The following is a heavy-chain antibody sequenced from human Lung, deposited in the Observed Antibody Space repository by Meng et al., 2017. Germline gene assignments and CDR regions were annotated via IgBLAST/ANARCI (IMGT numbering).Heavy chain of an antibody. D-gene: IGHD6-19*01. CDR3: GRRTYSSGWYFDY. V-gene: IGHV4-34*02. Sequence: QVQLQQWGGGLLKPSETLSLTCAVYGGSFSGYYWSWIRQPPGKGLEWIGEIIDSGSTNYNPSLKSRVTISVDTSKNQFSLRVTSVTAADRAVYYCGRRTYSSGWYFDYWGQGTLVTVSS. J-gene: IGHJ4*02. CDR1: GGSFSGYY. CDR2: IIDSGST.